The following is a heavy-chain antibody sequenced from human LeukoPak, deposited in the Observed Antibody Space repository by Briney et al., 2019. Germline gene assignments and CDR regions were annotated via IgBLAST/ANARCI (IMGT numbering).Heavy chain of an antibody. CDR3: AREARYSSSWYSMV. D-gene: IGHD6-13*01. Sequence: ASVKVSCKASGYTFTSYGISWVRQAPGQGLEWMGWISAYNGNTNYAQKPQGRVTMTTDTSTSTAYMELRSLRSDDTAVYYCAREARYSSSWYSMVWGQGTLVTVSS. CDR1: GYTFTSYG. V-gene: IGHV1-18*01. J-gene: IGHJ4*02. CDR2: ISAYNGNT.